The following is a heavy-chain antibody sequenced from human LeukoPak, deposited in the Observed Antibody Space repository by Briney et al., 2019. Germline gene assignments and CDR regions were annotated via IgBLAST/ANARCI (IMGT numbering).Heavy chain of an antibody. V-gene: IGHV4-34*01. J-gene: IGHJ6*03. D-gene: IGHD6-13*01. CDR2: INQSGSN. CDR1: GGSFSGYY. Sequence: PSETLSLTCAVYGGSFSGYYWTWIRQPPGKGLEWIGEINQSGSNSCNPSLKSRVTISVDTSKNQLSLNPSSATAADTAVYYCAVVEGQPNFYYYMDGRGKGTTVTVSS. CDR3: AVVEGQPNFYYYMDG.